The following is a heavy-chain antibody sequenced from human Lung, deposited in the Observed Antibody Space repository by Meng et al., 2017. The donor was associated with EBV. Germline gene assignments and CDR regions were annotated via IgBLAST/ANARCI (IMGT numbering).Heavy chain of an antibody. CDR2: LNHSGST. CDR1: CGSFSAHY. V-gene: IGHV4-34*01. J-gene: IGHJ4*02. CDR3: ARSYSSGCYTLFDY. Sequence: QAQLHRWVAGLLQPLQPLSPICDVYCGSFSAHYCSWIRQPPVKGLEWIGELNHSGSTNYSPSLKDQISIGGDTFTNHISLKLGSVTAAETAVYYSARSYSSGCYTLFDYWGQGTLVTVSS. D-gene: IGHD6-19*01.